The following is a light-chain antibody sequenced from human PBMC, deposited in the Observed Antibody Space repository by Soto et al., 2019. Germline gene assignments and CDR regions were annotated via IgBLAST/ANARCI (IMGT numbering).Light chain of an antibody. CDR1: QSISSW. CDR3: QQYHRYPVT. Sequence: DIQMTQSPSTLSASVGDRVTITCRASQSISSWLAWYQQKPGKPPNLLIYKASNLESGVPSRFSGSGSGTEFTLTISSLQPDDFTTYYCQQYHRYPVTFGQGTRLEMK. CDR2: KAS. V-gene: IGKV1-5*03. J-gene: IGKJ5*01.